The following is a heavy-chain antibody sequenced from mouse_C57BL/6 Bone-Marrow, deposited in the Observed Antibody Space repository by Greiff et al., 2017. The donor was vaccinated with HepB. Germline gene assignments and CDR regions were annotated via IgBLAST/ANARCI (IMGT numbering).Heavy chain of an antibody. V-gene: IGHV14-1*01. Sequence: VQLQQSGAELVRPGASVKLSCTASGFNIKDYYIHWVKQRPEQGLEWIGRIDPEDGDTEYAPKFQGKATMTADTSSNTAYLQLSSLTSEDTAVYYCTLTGTGWYFDVWGTGTTVTVSS. CDR2: IDPEDGDT. D-gene: IGHD4-1*01. CDR3: TLTGTGWYFDV. J-gene: IGHJ1*03. CDR1: GFNIKDYY.